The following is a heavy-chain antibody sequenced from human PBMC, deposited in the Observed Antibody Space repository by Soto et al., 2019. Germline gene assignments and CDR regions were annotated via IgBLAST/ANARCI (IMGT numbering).Heavy chain of an antibody. D-gene: IGHD3-3*01. CDR1: GGSIGSSAFY. V-gene: IGHV4-39*01. Sequence: QLQLQESGPGLVRPSATLSLTCPVSGGSIGSSAFYWGWIRQPPGKGLEWIGSIYHSGTTYYNPSLTSRVSISVDTSKNQFSLKLSSVTAADTAVYYCTTGLTIFGVVISSGDYWGQGILVTVSS. CDR2: IYHSGTT. J-gene: IGHJ4*02. CDR3: TTGLTIFGVVISSGDY.